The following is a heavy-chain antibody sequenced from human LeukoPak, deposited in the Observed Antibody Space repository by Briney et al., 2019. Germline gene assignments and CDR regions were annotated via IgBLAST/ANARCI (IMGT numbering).Heavy chain of an antibody. CDR3: AKGYGGDFQWYFDL. J-gene: IGHJ2*01. CDR1: GFTFSWFG. V-gene: IGHV3-33*06. D-gene: IGHD4-23*01. Sequence: QPGRSLRLSCVASGFTFSWFGMHWVRQAPGKGLEWVAVIWYDGTMKYYADSVKGRFTISRDNSKKTLFLHMNSLRPEDTAVYYCAKGYGGDFQWYFDLWGRGTLVTVSS. CDR2: IWYDGTMK.